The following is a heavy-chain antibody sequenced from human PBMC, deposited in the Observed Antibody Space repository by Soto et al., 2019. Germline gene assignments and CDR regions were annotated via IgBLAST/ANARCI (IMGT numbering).Heavy chain of an antibody. D-gene: IGHD6-19*01. CDR3: ANLGLAR. Sequence: GGSLRLSCAASGFTFDDYTMHWVRQAPGKGLEWVSLISWDGGSTYYADSVKGRFTISRDNSKNSLYLQMNSPRTEDTALYYCANLGLARWGQGTLVTVSS. V-gene: IGHV3-43*01. CDR2: ISWDGGST. J-gene: IGHJ4*02. CDR1: GFTFDDYT.